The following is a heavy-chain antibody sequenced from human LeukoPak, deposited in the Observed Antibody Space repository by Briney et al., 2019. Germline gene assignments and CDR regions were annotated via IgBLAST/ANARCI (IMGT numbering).Heavy chain of an antibody. CDR3: ARVRPATGYPDY. D-gene: IGHD3-9*01. CDR2: IIPILGIA. V-gene: IGHV1-69*04. Sequence: GASVKVSCKASGGTFSSYAISWVRQAPGQGLEWMGRIIPILGIANYAQKFQGRVTITADKSTSTAYMELSSLRSEDTAVYYCARVRPATGYPDYWGQGTLVTVSS. J-gene: IGHJ4*02. CDR1: GGTFSSYA.